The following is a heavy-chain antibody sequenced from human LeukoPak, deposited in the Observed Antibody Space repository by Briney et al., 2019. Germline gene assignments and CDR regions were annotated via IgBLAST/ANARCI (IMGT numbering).Heavy chain of an antibody. CDR1: GGSFSGYH. Sequence: PSETLSLTRAVYGGSFSGYHWTWIRQSPGKGLEWIGDINPSGSAYYNPSLKSRLTISVDTSKNQFSLKLRSVTAADTAVYYCARGRHGITMIVVVMTSVSYYLDVWGKGTTVTVS. CDR2: INPSGSA. D-gene: IGHD3-22*01. J-gene: IGHJ6*03. CDR3: ARGRHGITMIVVVMTSVSYYLDV. V-gene: IGHV4-34*01.